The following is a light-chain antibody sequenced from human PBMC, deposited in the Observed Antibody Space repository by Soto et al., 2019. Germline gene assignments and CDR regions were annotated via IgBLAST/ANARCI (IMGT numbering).Light chain of an antibody. CDR1: GSDVDSYNR. CDR3: CSYAGSHTWV. CDR2: EVS. Sequence: QSALTQPRSVSGSPGQSVTISCTGIGSDVDSYNRVSWYQQPPGTAPKLMIYEVSNRPSGVPDRFSGSKSGNTASLTISGLQAEDEADYYCCSYAGSHTWVFGTGTKLTVL. J-gene: IGLJ1*01. V-gene: IGLV2-18*02.